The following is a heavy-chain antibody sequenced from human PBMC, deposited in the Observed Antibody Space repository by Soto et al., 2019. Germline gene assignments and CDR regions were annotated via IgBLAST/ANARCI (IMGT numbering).Heavy chain of an antibody. CDR2: ISGSGASP. CDR3: AKDPTGSIMFHFDQ. D-gene: IGHD3-10*01. CDR1: GLTFSNYA. V-gene: IGHV3-23*01. Sequence: EVQLLESGGGLVQPGGSLRLSCAASGLTFSNYAMSWVRQAPGKGLEWVSVISGSGASPFYADSVRGRFTISRDNSKNTLYLQMKSLRAEDTAMYYCAKDPTGSIMFHFDQWGQGTLVTVSS. J-gene: IGHJ4*02.